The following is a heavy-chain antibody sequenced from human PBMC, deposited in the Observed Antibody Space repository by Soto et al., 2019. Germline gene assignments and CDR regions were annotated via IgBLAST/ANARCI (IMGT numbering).Heavy chain of an antibody. V-gene: IGHV1-69*04. J-gene: IGHJ4*02. CDR2: IIPILGIA. CDR1: GYTFTDYG. D-gene: IGHD2-21*02. Sequence: SVKVSCKASGYTFTDYGISWVRQAPGQGLEWMGRIIPILGIANYAQKFQGRVTITADKSTSTAYMELSSLRSEDTAVYYCARGGGIVVVTAPYDHWGQGTLVTVSS. CDR3: ARGGGIVVVTAPYDH.